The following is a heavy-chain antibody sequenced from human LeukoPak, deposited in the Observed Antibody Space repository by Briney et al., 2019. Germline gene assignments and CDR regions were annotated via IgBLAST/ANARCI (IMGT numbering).Heavy chain of an antibody. CDR1: GGSISSGGYY. Sequence: PSETLSLTCTVSGGSISSGGYYWSWIRQHPGQGLEWIGYIYYSGSTYYNPSLKSRVTISVDTSKNQFSLKLSSVTAADTAVYYCARDRRPVVVPAAIRHTPGMDVWGQGTTVTVSS. CDR2: IYYSGST. J-gene: IGHJ6*02. V-gene: IGHV4-31*03. D-gene: IGHD2-2*02. CDR3: ARDRRPVVVPAAIRHTPGMDV.